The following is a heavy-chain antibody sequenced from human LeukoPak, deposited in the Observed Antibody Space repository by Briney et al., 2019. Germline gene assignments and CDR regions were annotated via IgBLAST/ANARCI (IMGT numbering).Heavy chain of an antibody. CDR3: ARESGGGSFDI. J-gene: IGHJ3*02. CDR2: ISYDGTNK. V-gene: IGHV3-30*04. D-gene: IGHD3-16*01. CDR1: GFTFSRYA. Sequence: GGSLRLSCAASGFTFSRYAMHWVRQAPGKGLEWVAVISYDGTNKYYADSVKGRFTISRDNAKNSLYLQMNSLGAEDTSVYYCARESGGGSFDIWGPGTMVTVSS.